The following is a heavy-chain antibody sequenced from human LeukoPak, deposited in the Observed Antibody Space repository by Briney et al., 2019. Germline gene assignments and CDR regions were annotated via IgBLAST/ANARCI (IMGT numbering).Heavy chain of an antibody. D-gene: IGHD6-19*01. CDR1: GYTFSSYA. V-gene: IGHV3-64*01. CDR2: ISSDGRIT. CDR3: ARVSGWYWFDQ. Sequence: GGSLRLSCEGSGYTFSSYAMHWVRQAPGKVLEYVAAISSDGRITYYANFVKGRFTISRDNSKHTLYLQMGSLRTKDMAVYYCARVSGWYWFDQWGQGTLVTVSS. J-gene: IGHJ5*02.